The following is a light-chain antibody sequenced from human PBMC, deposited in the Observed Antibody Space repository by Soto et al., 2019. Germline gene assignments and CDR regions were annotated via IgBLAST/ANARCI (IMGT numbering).Light chain of an antibody. CDR3: QQYNSYLT. CDR2: DAS. Sequence: IRMTQSPSSLSASTGDRVTITCRASQSISSWLAWYQQKPGKAPKLLIYDASSLESGVPSRFSGSGSGTEFSLTISSLQPDDFATYYCQQYNSYLTFGGGTKVDIK. V-gene: IGKV1-5*01. CDR1: QSISSW. J-gene: IGKJ4*01.